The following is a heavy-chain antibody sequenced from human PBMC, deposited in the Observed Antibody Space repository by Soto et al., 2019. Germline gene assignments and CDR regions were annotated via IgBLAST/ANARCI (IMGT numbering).Heavy chain of an antibody. V-gene: IGHV5-51*01. J-gene: IGHJ4*02. CDR2: IYPGDSDA. CDR1: GYNFNTYW. D-gene: IGHD5-18*01. CDR3: ARIVDTAMGPCDY. Sequence: PGESLKISCQGSGYNFNTYWIAWVRQMPGKGLEWMGIIYPGDSDARYSPSFQGQVSISADKSISTAFLQWSSLKASDTAMYYCARIVDTAMGPCDYWGQGTLVTVSS.